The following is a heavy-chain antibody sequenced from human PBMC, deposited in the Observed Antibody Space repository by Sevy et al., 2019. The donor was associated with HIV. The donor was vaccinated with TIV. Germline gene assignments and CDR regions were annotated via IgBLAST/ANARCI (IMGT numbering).Heavy chain of an antibody. J-gene: IGHJ4*02. V-gene: IGHV3-30-3*01. CDR1: GFTFSSYA. D-gene: IGHD5-12*01. Sequence: GGSLRLSCAASGFTFSSYAMHWVRQAPGKGLEWVAVISYDGSNKYYADSVKGRFTISRDNSKNTLYLQMNSLRAEDKAVYYCARDPPGDIVATMYFDYWGQGTLVTVSS. CDR3: ARDPPGDIVATMYFDY. CDR2: ISYDGSNK.